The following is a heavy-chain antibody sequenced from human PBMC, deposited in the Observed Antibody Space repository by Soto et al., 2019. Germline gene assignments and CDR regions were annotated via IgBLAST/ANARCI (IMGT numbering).Heavy chain of an antibody. Sequence: VKVSCKASGGTFSSYTVSWVRQAPGKGLEWMGRIIPILGIANYAQKFQGRVTITADKSTSTAYMELSSLRSEDTAVYYCARGLYYYGSGSYYFGYNWFDPWGQGTLVTVSS. CDR2: IIPILGIA. CDR1: GGTFSSYT. J-gene: IGHJ5*02. D-gene: IGHD3-10*01. V-gene: IGHV1-69*02. CDR3: ARGLYYYGSGSYYFGYNWFDP.